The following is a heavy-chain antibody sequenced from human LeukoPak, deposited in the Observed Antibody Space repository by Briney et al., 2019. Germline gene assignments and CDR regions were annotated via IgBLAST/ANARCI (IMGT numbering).Heavy chain of an antibody. D-gene: IGHD3-22*01. V-gene: IGHV4-30-4*08. CDR2: IYYSGST. CDR1: GGSISSGGYS. J-gene: IGHJ4*02. Sequence: SETLSLTCAVSGGSISSGGYSWSWIRQPPGKGLEWIGYIYYSGSTYYNPSLKSRVTISVDTSKNQFSLKLSSVTAADTAVYYCARGQYYDSSGYYYFDYWGQGTLVTISS. CDR3: ARGQYYDSSGYYYFDY.